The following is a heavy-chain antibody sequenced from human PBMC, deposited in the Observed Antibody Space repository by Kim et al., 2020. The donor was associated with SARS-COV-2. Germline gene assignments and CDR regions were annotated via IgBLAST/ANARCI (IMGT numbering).Heavy chain of an antibody. CDR3: ARDAFYSSGWYEFDY. J-gene: IGHJ4*02. V-gene: IGHV3-21*01. CDR2: ISSSSSYI. CDR1: GFTFSSYS. D-gene: IGHD6-19*01. Sequence: GGSLRLSCAASGFTFSSYSMNWVRQAPGKGLEWVSSISSSSSYIYYADSVKGRFTISRDNAKNSLYLQMNSLRAEDTAVYYCARDAFYSSGWYEFDYWGQGTLVTVPS.